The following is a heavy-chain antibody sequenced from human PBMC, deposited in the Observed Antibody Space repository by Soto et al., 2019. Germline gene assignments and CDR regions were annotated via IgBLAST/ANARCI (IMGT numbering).Heavy chain of an antibody. CDR3: ARQRQWLVRGDFDY. CDR1: GGSISSSSYY. J-gene: IGHJ4*02. D-gene: IGHD6-19*01. V-gene: IGHV4-39*01. CDR2: IYYSGST. Sequence: QLQLQESGPGLVKPSETLSLTCTVSGGSISSSSYYWGWIRQPPGKGLEWIGSIYYSGSTYYNPSLKSRVTISVDTSNNQFSLKLSSVTAADTAVYYCARQRQWLVRGDFDYWGQGTLVTVSS.